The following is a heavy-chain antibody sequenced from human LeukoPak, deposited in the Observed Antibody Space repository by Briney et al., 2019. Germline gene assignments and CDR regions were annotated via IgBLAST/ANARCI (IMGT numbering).Heavy chain of an antibody. CDR2: INPSGGDT. CDR1: GWTFTHYY. V-gene: IGHV1-46*01. J-gene: IGHJ4*02. Sequence: ASVTVSCQAFGWTFTHYYIQWVRQPPGQDLEGVGRINPSGGDTSYAQKCQGRITMTRDTYTSTAYMEVSSLESDDTAVYYCARSRVGATPIDYWGQGTLVTVSS. D-gene: IGHD1-26*01. CDR3: ARSRVGATPIDY.